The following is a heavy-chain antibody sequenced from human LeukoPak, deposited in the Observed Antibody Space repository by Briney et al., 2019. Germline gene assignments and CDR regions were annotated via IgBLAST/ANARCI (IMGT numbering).Heavy chain of an antibody. CDR3: ARVPYYYDSSGYLDY. J-gene: IGHJ4*02. Sequence: WVRQPPGKGLEWIGSIYYSGSTYYNPSLKSRVTISVDTSKNQFSLKLSSVTAADTAVYYCARVPYYYDSSGYLDYWGQGTLVTVSS. CDR2: IYYSGST. V-gene: IGHV4-39*01. D-gene: IGHD3-22*01.